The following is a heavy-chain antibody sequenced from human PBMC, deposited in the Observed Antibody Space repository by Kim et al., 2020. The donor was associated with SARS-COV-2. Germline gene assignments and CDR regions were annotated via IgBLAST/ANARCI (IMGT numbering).Heavy chain of an antibody. CDR3: AREVSGHSSGWYGTRGRRPVRPFDP. V-gene: IGHV4-31*03. CDR1: GGSISSGGYY. CDR2: IYYSGST. D-gene: IGHD6-19*01. J-gene: IGHJ5*02. Sequence: SETLSLTCTVSGGSISSGGYYWSWIRQHPGKGLEWIGYIYYSGSTYYNPSLKSRVTISVDTSKNQFSLKLSSVTAADTAVYYCAREVSGHSSGWYGTRGRRPVRPFDPWGQGTLVTVSS.